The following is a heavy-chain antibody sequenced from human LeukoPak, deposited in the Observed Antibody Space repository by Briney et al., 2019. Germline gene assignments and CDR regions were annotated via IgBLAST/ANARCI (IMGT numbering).Heavy chain of an antibody. Sequence: PGGSLRLSCAASGFTFSSYAMHWVRQAPGKGLEWVAVISYDGSNKYYADSVKGRFTISRDNSKNTLYLQMNSLRAEDTAVYYCARDFTTMVRGVITPYFDYWGQGTLVTVSS. V-gene: IGHV3-30*04. CDR1: GFTFSSYA. CDR3: ARDFTTMVRGVITPYFDY. CDR2: ISYDGSNK. D-gene: IGHD3-10*01. J-gene: IGHJ4*02.